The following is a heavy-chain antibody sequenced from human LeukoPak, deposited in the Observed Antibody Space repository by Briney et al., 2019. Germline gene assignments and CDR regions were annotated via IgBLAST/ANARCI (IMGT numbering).Heavy chain of an antibody. V-gene: IGHV4-59*08. Sequence: SETLSLTCTVSGGSISGYYWSWIRQPPGKGLEWIGYIYYSGSTNYNPSLKSRVTISVDTSKNQFSLKLSSVTAADTAVYYCVGGSYPLEYWGQGALVTVSS. J-gene: IGHJ4*02. CDR2: IYYSGST. CDR3: VGGSYPLEY. CDR1: GGSISGYY. D-gene: IGHD1-26*01.